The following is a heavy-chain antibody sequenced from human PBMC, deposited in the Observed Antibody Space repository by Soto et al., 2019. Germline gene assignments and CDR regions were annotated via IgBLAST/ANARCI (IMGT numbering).Heavy chain of an antibody. CDR2: IYSGGST. D-gene: IGHD2-2*01. Sequence: EVQLVETGGGLIQPGGSLRLSCAASGFTVSSNYMSWVRQAPGKGLEWVSVIYSGGSTYYADSVKGRFTISRDKSKNTLYLQMNSLRAEDTAVYYCARKYCSSTSCYESDWYFDLWGRGTLVTVSS. CDR1: GFTVSSNY. CDR3: ARKYCSSTSCYESDWYFDL. J-gene: IGHJ2*01. V-gene: IGHV3-53*02.